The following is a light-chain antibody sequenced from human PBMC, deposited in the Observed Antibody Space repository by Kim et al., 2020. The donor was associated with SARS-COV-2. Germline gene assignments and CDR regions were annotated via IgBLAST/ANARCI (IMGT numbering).Light chain of an antibody. CDR2: DAS. Sequence: GDRVTITCRASQGISTWLAWYQQKPGKAPKLLIYDASSLESGVPSRFSGSGSGTEFTLTISSLQPDDFATYYCQQYHSSSPTFGQGTKVEI. CDR1: QGISTW. J-gene: IGKJ1*01. CDR3: QQYHSSSPT. V-gene: IGKV1-5*01.